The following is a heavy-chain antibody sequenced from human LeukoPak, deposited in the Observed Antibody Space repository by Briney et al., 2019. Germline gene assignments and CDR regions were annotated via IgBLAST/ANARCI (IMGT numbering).Heavy chain of an antibody. Sequence: GGSLKLSFAASGFTSSSFGMPWVGRAPGKGRGWWAVIWYDGSNKYYADSVKGRFTISRDNSKNTLYLQMNSLRAEDTAVYYCARNADTAMGPFDYWGQGTLVTVSS. CDR3: ARNADTAMGPFDY. D-gene: IGHD5-18*01. J-gene: IGHJ4*02. CDR2: IWYDGSNK. V-gene: IGHV3-33*08. CDR1: GFTSSSFG.